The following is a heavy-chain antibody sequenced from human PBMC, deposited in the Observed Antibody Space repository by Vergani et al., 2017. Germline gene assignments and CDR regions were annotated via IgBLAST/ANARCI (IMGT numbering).Heavy chain of an antibody. CDR2: INHSGST. CDR1: GGPSSGYA. CDR3: ARGIGYQLLYSYYYYMDV. J-gene: IGHJ6*03. D-gene: IGHD2-2*01. Sequence: QVQLQQWGAGLLKPSGTLSLTCAVSGGPSSGYAWTWIRQPPGRGLGWMGEINHSGSTNYNPSLKSGVTISVDTSKNQFSLKLSSVTAADTAVYYCARGIGYQLLYSYYYYMDVWGKGTTVTVSS. V-gene: IGHV4-34*01.